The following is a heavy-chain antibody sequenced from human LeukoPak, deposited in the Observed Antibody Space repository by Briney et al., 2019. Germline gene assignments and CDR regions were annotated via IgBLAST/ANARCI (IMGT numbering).Heavy chain of an antibody. Sequence: WASVKVSCKASGYTFTDDYIHWVRQAPGQGLEWMGWINVNSGGTNYAQKFYARVTMTRDTSISTAYMELSRLRSDDTAVFYCARSPHILTGENFDFWGQGTLVTVSS. D-gene: IGHD3-9*01. CDR3: ARSPHILTGENFDF. V-gene: IGHV1-2*02. CDR1: GYTFTDDY. J-gene: IGHJ4*02. CDR2: INVNSGGT.